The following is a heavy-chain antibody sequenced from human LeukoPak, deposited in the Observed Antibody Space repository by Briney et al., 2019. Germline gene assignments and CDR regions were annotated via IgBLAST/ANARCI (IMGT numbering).Heavy chain of an antibody. CDR2: INPSGGST. Sequence: ASVKVSCKASGYTFTSYGISWVRQAPGQGLEWMGIINPSGGSTTYAQKFQGRVTMTRDMSTRTLYMELSSLRSEDTAFYYCARVGDYSPRGWFDPWGQGTLVTVSS. J-gene: IGHJ5*02. V-gene: IGHV1-46*01. CDR1: GYTFTSYG. D-gene: IGHD4-11*01. CDR3: ARVGDYSPRGWFDP.